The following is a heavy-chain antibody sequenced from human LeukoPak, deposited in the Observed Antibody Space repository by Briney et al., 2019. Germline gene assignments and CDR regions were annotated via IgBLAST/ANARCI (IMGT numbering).Heavy chain of an antibody. J-gene: IGHJ4*02. Sequence: ASVKVSCKASGYTFTVYYNHWVRQAPGQGLEWMGWMKPNSGGTNYAQKFQGRVTMTRDTSISTAYMELSRLRSDDTAVYYCARDVYYYDSSGYYGGDYWGQGTLVTVSS. D-gene: IGHD3-22*01. CDR3: ARDVYYYDSSGYYGGDY. CDR1: GYTFTVYY. V-gene: IGHV1-2*02. CDR2: MKPNSGGT.